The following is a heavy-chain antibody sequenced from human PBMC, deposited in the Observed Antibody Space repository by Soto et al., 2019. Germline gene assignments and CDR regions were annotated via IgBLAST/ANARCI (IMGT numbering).Heavy chain of an antibody. D-gene: IGHD2-15*01. CDR2: IYYGGTT. Sequence: QLQLQESGPGLVKPSETLSLTCTVSGGSISSSSYYWGWIRQPPGKGLEWIGTIYYGGTTSYNPWLRRRVTMSPDTSKHQFSLKPSSVPGAGPALYYCARLVVPLGCCSGGACPRSIFCYCGQGDMVVVAA. CDR1: GGSISSSSYY. J-gene: IGHJ4*02. CDR3: ARLVVPLGCCSGGACPRSIFCY. V-gene: IGHV4-39*07.